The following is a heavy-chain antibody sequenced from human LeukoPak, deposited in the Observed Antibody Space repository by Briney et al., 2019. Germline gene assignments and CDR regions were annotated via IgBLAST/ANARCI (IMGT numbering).Heavy chain of an antibody. CDR1: GGSFSGYY. V-gene: IGHV4-34*01. D-gene: IGHD1-26*01. CDR2: INHSGST. J-gene: IGHJ4*02. Sequence: SETLSLTCAVYGGSFSGYYWSWIRQPPGKGLEWIGEINHSGSTNYNPSLKSRVTISVDTSKNQFSLKLRSVTAADTAVYHCASLRERSYYARGFDYWGRGTLVTVSS. CDR3: ASLRERSYYARGFDY.